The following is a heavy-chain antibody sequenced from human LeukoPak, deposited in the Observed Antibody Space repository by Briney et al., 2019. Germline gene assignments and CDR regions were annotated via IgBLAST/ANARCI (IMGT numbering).Heavy chain of an antibody. CDR3: ARRRDYFDY. V-gene: IGHV3-11*01. CDR2: ISSSGGNI. Sequence: GGSVTRSCWVSGFDLSDYYMRWMREAPGKGLEWISYISSSGGNIYFADSVKGRLTMSRDNARGSLYLQMNSLRADDTAIYYCARRRDYFDYWGQGTLVTVSS. J-gene: IGHJ4*02. CDR1: GFDLSDYY.